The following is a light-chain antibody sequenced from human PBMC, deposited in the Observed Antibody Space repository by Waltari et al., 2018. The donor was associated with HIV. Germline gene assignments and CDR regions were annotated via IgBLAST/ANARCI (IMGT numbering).Light chain of an antibody. CDR3: EHYANPPLT. CDR1: PSVSSRS. V-gene: IGKV3-20*01. J-gene: IGKJ4*01. CDR2: GAS. Sequence: VLTQSPGSLSLSPGDRATLSCRAGPSVSSRSLARYQQKPGQPPRLILYGASIRAPGIPPMFSGSGSGTDFTLTISRLEPEDFAVYYCEHYANPPLTFGGGTKVEI.